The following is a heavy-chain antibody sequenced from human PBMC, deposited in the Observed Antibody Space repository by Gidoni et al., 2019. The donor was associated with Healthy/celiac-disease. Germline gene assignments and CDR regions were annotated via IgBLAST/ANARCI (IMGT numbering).Heavy chain of an antibody. CDR2: IYTSGST. J-gene: IGHJ4*02. Sequence: QVQLQESGPGLVKPSQTLSLTCTVSGGSISSGSYYWSWIRQPAGKGLEWIGRIYTSGSTNYNPSLKSRVTISVDTSKNQFSLKLSSVTAADTAVYYCARDLYSSGWSDYWGQGTLVTVSS. V-gene: IGHV4-61*02. CDR1: GGSISSGSYY. D-gene: IGHD6-19*01. CDR3: ARDLYSSGWSDY.